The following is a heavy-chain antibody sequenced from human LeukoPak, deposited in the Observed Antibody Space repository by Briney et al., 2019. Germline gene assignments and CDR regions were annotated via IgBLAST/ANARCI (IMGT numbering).Heavy chain of an antibody. D-gene: IGHD6-19*01. J-gene: IGHJ4*02. Sequence: SETLSLTCTVSGGSISSYYWSWIRQPAGKGLEWIGRIYTSGSTNYNPSLKSRVTMSVDTSKNQFSLKLSSVTAADTAVYYCARGRVSGWYDYFDYWGQGTLVTVSS. V-gene: IGHV4-4*07. CDR1: GGSISSYY. CDR2: IYTSGST. CDR3: ARGRVSGWYDYFDY.